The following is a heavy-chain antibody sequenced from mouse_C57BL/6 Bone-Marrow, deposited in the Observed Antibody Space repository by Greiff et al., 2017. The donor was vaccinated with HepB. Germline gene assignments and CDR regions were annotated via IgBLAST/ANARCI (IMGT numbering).Heavy chain of an antibody. CDR1: GYSITSGYY. D-gene: IGHD2-1*01. J-gene: IGHJ2*01. V-gene: IGHV3-6*01. CDR2: ISYDGSN. Sequence: EVQLQQSGPGLVKPSQSLSLTCSVTGYSITSGYYWNWIRQFPGNKLEWMGYISYDGSNNYNPSLKNRISITRDTSKNQFFLKLNSVTTKDTATYYCARGLLWYPFDYWGQGTTLTVSS. CDR3: ARGLLWYPFDY.